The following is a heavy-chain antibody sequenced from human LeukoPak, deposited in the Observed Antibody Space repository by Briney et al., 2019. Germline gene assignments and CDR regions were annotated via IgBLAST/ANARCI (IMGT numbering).Heavy chain of an antibody. CDR1: GGSFSGYY. D-gene: IGHD1-26*01. J-gene: IGHJ4*02. CDR3: ARSYSGSFKYFDY. V-gene: IGHV4-34*01. CDR2: INHSGST. Sequence: SETLSLTCAVYGGSFSGYYWSWIRQPPGKGLEWIGEINHSGSTNYNPSLKSRVTISVDTSKNQFSLKLSSVTAADTTVYYCARSYSGSFKYFDYWGQGTLVTVSS.